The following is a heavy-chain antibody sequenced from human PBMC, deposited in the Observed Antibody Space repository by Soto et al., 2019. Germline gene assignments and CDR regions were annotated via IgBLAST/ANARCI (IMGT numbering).Heavy chain of an antibody. Sequence: SETLSLTCAVSGGSISSRNWWSWVRQPPGKGLEWVGYIYYGGTTSYNPSLDSRVTISLETSKSQISLRLSSVTAADTAVYYGARLGAFYQSLDLWGTGTLVTVSS. V-gene: IGHV4-4*02. J-gene: IGHJ5*02. D-gene: IGHD3-3*02. CDR2: IYYGGTT. CDR1: GGSISSRNW. CDR3: ARLGAFYQSLDL.